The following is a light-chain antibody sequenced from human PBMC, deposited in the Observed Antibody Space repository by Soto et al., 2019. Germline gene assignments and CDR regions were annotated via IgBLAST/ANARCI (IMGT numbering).Light chain of an antibody. CDR3: QQYNNWPRT. CDR2: GAS. J-gene: IGKJ4*01. Sequence: IVMTQSPATLSVSPGERATLSCSASQSISITLAWYQQKPGQAPRLLIYGASTRATDIPARFSGSGSGTEFTLTISGLQSEDFAVYYCQQYNNWPRTFGGGTKVEI. CDR1: QSISIT. V-gene: IGKV3-15*01.